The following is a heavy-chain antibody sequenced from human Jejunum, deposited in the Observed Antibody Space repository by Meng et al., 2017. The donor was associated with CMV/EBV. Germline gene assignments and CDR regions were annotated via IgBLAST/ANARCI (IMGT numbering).Heavy chain of an antibody. J-gene: IGHJ4*02. CDR3: TRGLGSYGSRIDY. D-gene: IGHD5-18*01. CDR1: GVSFTSSNYS. CDR2: IYYSGTT. Sequence: GVSFTSSNYSWAWIRQPPGKGLEWIGNIYYSGTTYYNPSLKSRGTISVDTSKNQFSLKLSSVTAADTAVYYCTRGLGSYGSRIDYWGQGTLVTVSS. V-gene: IGHV4-39*07.